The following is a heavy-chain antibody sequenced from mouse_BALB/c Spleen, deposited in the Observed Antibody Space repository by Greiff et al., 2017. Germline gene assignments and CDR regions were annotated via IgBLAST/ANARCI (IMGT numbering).Heavy chain of an antibody. CDR2: ISSGSSTI. CDR1: GFTFSSFG. J-gene: IGHJ3*01. D-gene: IGHD1-1*01. Sequence: EVMLVESGGGLVQPGGSRKLSCAASGFTFSSFGMHWVRQAPEKGLEWVAYISSGSSTIYYADTVKGRFTISRDNPKNTLFLQMTSLRSEDTAMYYCARKDYGSSGAWFAYWGQGTLVTVSA. V-gene: IGHV5-17*02. CDR3: ARKDYGSSGAWFAY.